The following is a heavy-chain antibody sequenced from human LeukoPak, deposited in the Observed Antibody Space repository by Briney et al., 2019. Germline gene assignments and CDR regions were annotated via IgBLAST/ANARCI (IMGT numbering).Heavy chain of an antibody. D-gene: IGHD6-13*01. Sequence: PGGSLRLSCAASGFIFSDYHMSWVRQAPGKGLEWVSYISSSGSTIYYADSVKGRFTISRDNAKNSLYLQMNSLRAEDTAVYYCARRSSSWYQWYYYYGMDVWGQGTTVTVSS. J-gene: IGHJ6*02. CDR3: ARRSSSWYQWYYYYGMDV. V-gene: IGHV3-11*04. CDR1: GFIFSDYH. CDR2: ISSSGSTI.